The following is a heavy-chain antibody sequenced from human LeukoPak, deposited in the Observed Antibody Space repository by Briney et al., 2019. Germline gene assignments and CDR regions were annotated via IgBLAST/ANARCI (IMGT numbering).Heavy chain of an antibody. CDR1: GYTFTGYY. V-gene: IGHV1-2*02. Sequence: ASVKVSCKASGYTFTGYYMHWVRQAPGQGLEWMGWINPNSGGTNYAQKFQGRVTMTRDTSISTAYMELSRLRSDDTAVYYCAGGRGYDFWSGYYTFDYWGQGTLVTVSS. D-gene: IGHD3-3*01. J-gene: IGHJ4*02. CDR3: AGGRGYDFWSGYYTFDY. CDR2: INPNSGGT.